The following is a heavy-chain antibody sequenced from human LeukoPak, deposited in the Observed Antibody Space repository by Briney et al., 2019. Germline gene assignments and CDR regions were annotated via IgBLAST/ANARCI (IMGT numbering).Heavy chain of an antibody. Sequence: GGSLRLSCATSGFTFTTFWMHWVRQAPGKGLVWVSRINHDGSSTNYADSVKGRFTISRDNAKNTVYLQMNSLRAEDTAVYYCAKGSGRFDYWGQGTLVTVSS. J-gene: IGHJ4*02. CDR3: AKGSGRFDY. CDR2: INHDGSST. CDR1: GFTFTTFW. V-gene: IGHV3-74*01. D-gene: IGHD3-10*01.